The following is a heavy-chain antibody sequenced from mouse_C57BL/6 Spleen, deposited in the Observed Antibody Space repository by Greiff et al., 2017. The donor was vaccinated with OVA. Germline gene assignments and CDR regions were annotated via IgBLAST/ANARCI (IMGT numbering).Heavy chain of an antibody. CDR3: ARRRMSTTGYYFDY. Sequence: VQLQQSGPELVKPGASVKISCKASGYTFTDYYMNWVKQSHGKSLEWIGDINPNNGGTSYNQKFKGKATLTVDKSSSTAYMELRSLTSEDSAVYYCARRRMSTTGYYFDYWGQGTTLTVSS. J-gene: IGHJ2*01. CDR2: INPNNGGT. D-gene: IGHD2-4*01. V-gene: IGHV1-26*01. CDR1: GYTFTDYY.